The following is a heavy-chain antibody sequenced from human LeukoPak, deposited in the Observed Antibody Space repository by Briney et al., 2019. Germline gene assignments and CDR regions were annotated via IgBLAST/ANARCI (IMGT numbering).Heavy chain of an antibody. Sequence: PSETLSLTCSVSGSSFNTYYWSWIRQPAGKALEWIGRIHTSGSADYSPSLESRVTISVDMSEREFSLALTSVTAAATAVYYCARDLVYLIDEDYGWGQGILVTVSS. D-gene: IGHD4-17*01. J-gene: IGHJ4*02. V-gene: IGHV4-4*07. CDR2: IHTSGSA. CDR1: GSSFNTYY. CDR3: ARDLVYLIDEDYG.